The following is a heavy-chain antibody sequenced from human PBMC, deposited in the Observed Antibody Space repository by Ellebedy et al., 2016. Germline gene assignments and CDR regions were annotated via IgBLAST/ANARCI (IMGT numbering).Heavy chain of an antibody. Sequence: SETLSLXXTVSGGSISSYYWSWIRQPPGKGLEWIGYIYYSGSTNYNPSLKSRVTISVDTSKNQFSLKLSSVTAADTAVYYCARGYFIVVVNEPPIGWFDPWGQGTLVTVSS. CDR2: IYYSGST. CDR1: GGSISSYY. CDR3: ARGYFIVVVNEPPIGWFDP. V-gene: IGHV4-59*08. D-gene: IGHD3-22*01. J-gene: IGHJ5*02.